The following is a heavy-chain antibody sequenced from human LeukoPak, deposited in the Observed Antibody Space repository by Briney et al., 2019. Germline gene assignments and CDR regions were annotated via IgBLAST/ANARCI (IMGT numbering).Heavy chain of an antibody. CDR1: GFTFSSYG. CDR2: ISYDGSNK. D-gene: IGHD6-19*01. J-gene: IGHJ4*02. CDR3: AKSSRWYFDY. V-gene: IGHV3-30*18. Sequence: GRSLRLSCAASGFTFSSYGMQWVRQAPGKGLEWVAVISYDGSNKYYADSVKGRFTISRDNSKNTLYLQMNSLRAEDTAVYYCAKSSRWYFDYWGQGTLVTVSS.